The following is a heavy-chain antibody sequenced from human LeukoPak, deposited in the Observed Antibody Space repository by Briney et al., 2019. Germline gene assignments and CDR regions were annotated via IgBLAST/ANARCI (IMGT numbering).Heavy chain of an antibody. J-gene: IGHJ3*02. CDR3: ARVSGNSAAGDAFDI. Sequence: KPSETPSLTCAVYGGAFSGYYWSWIRQPPRGGLGWIGGINHSGSTSYNPSLKSRVTISVDTSKNQFSLKLNSVTAADTAVYYCARVSGNSAAGDAFDIWGQGTTVTVSS. D-gene: IGHD4-23*01. CDR1: GGAFSGYY. V-gene: IGHV4-34*01. CDR2: INHSGST.